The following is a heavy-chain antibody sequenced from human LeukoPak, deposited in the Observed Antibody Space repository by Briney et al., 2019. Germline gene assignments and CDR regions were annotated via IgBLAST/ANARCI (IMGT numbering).Heavy chain of an antibody. CDR2: MNPNNGNT. J-gene: IGHJ3*02. CDR1: GYTFTSYD. V-gene: IGHV1-8*03. Sequence: ASVKVSCKASGYTFTSYDIDWVRQATGQGLEWMGWMNPNNGNTGYAQKFQGRVTITRNTSISTAYMELSSLRSEDTAVYYCMLELPTPGAFDIWGQGTLVTVSS. CDR3: MLELPTPGAFDI. D-gene: IGHD1-7*01.